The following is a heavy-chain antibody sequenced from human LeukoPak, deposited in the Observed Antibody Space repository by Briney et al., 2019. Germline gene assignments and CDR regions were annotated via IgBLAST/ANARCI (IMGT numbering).Heavy chain of an antibody. CDR3: ARGGYGSGSYHLDY. V-gene: IGHV3-23*01. Sequence: GGSLRLSCAASGFTFSSYAMSWVRQAPGKGLEWVSAISGSGGSTYYADSVKGRFTISRDNAKNSLYLQMNSLRAEDTAVYYCARGGYGSGSYHLDYWGQGTLVTVSS. J-gene: IGHJ4*02. CDR2: ISGSGGST. D-gene: IGHD3-10*01. CDR1: GFTFSSYA.